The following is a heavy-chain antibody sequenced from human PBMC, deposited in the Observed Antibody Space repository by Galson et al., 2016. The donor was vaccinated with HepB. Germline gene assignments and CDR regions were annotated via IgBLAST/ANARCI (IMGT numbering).Heavy chain of an antibody. J-gene: IGHJ4*02. D-gene: IGHD6-19*01. CDR2: PSYDGNKK. Sequence: SLRLSCAASGFTFSTYAMSWVRQAPGKGLEWLALPSYDGNKKWYAGSVRGRFAISRDNSRYPLSLQMDSLRPEDTAVYYCAKRTTGTEKSGRYSVDYWGQGTLVTVSS. CDR1: GFTFSTYA. CDR3: AKRTTGTEKSGRYSVDY. V-gene: IGHV3-30*18.